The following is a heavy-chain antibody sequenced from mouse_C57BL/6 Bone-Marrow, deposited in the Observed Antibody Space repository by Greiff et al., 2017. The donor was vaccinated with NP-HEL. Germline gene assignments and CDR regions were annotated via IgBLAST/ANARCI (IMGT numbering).Heavy chain of an antibody. V-gene: IGHV5-9-1*02. CDR1: GFTFSSYA. Sequence: EVKLMESGEGLVKPGGSLKLSCAASGFTFSSYAMSWVRQTPEKRLEWVAYISSGGGYIYYADPVKGRFTISRDNARNTLYLQMSSLKSEDTAMYYCTDGPCAMDYWGQGTSVTVSS. CDR2: ISSGGGYI. D-gene: IGHD1-2*01. J-gene: IGHJ4*01. CDR3: TDGPCAMDY.